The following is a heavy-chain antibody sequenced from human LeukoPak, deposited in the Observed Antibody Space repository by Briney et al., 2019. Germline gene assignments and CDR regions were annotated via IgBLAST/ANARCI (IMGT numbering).Heavy chain of an antibody. V-gene: IGHV3-7*04. CDR3: ARGDAFSGDH. CDR2: IHPEGNEK. CDR1: GFSFTNFW. J-gene: IGHJ4*02. Sequence: PGGSLRLSCAVSGFSFTNFWMSWVCQAPGRWLEWVANIHPEGNEKYHVESVKGRFTISRDNTKNLLFLQMNGLRVEDTAVYYCARGDAFSGDHWGQGTLVTVSS.